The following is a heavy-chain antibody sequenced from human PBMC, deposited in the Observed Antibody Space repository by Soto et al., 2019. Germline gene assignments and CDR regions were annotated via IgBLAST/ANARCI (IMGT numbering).Heavy chain of an antibody. J-gene: IGHJ4*02. V-gene: IGHV4-59*01. CDR2: IYYSGST. CDR3: ARDTSSGWYDLDY. D-gene: IGHD6-19*01. CDR1: GGSISSYY. Sequence: SETLSLTCTVSGGSISSYYWSWIRQPPGKGLEWIGYIYYSGSTNYNPSLKSRVTISVDTSKNQFSLKLSSVTAADTAVYYCARDTSSGWYDLDYWGQGTLVTV.